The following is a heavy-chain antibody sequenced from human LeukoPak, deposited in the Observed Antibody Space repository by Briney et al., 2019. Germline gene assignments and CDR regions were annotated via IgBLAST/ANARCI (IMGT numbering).Heavy chain of an antibody. V-gene: IGHV4-4*02. CDR3: ARDGFYGDYVGALDY. Sequence: SETLSLTCAVSGGSISSSNWWSWVRQPPGKGLEWIGEIYHSGSTNYNPSLKSRVTISVDKSKNQFSLKLSSVTAADTAVYYCARDGFYGDYVGALDYWGQGTLVTVSS. J-gene: IGHJ4*02. D-gene: IGHD4-17*01. CDR1: GGSISSSNW. CDR2: IYHSGST.